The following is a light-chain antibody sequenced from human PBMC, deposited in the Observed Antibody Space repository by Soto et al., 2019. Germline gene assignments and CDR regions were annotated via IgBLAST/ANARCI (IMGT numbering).Light chain of an antibody. J-gene: IGKJ1*01. CDR1: QSVLYSSNNKNY. V-gene: IGKV4-1*01. Sequence: DIVMTQSPDFLAVSLGERATINCKSSQSVLYSSNNKNYLAWYQQKPGQPPKLLLYWASTRESGVPDRFSGGGSGTDFTLTISSLQAEDVAVYYCQQYYNTPWTFGQGTKVEFK. CDR2: WAS. CDR3: QQYYNTPWT.